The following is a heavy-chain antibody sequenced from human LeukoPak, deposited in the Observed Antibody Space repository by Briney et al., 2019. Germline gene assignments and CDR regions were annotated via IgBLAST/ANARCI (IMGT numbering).Heavy chain of an antibody. CDR2: IDTNGRTT. D-gene: IGHD5-12*01. CDR3: ARVESGYSGYEAPDY. Sequence: GGSLRLSCAASSFTFSRYWFHWVRQAPGKGLDWVSRIDTNGRTTDYADSVKGRFTISRDNAKNSLYLQMNSLRAEDTAVYHCARVESGYSGYEAPDYWGQGTLVTVSS. V-gene: IGHV3-74*01. J-gene: IGHJ4*02. CDR1: SFTFSRYW.